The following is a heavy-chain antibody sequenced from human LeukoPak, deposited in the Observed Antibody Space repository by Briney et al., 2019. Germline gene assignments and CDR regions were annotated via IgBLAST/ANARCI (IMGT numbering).Heavy chain of an antibody. CDR3: AKDKAVSYYLFDY. J-gene: IGHJ4*02. CDR2: IKQDGSEK. CDR1: GFTFSNFW. V-gene: IGHV3-7*01. D-gene: IGHD1-26*01. Sequence: GGSLRLSCAASGFTFSNFWMSWVRQAPGKGLEWVADIKQDGSEKNYVDSVKGRFTISRDNAKNSLYLQMNSLRAEDTAVYYCAKDKAVSYYLFDYWGQGTLVTVSS.